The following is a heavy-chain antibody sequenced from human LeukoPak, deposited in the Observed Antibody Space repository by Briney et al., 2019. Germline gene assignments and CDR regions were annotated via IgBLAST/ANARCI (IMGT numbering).Heavy chain of an antibody. D-gene: IGHD4-23*01. V-gene: IGHV1-46*01. CDR1: GYTFTSYY. CDR2: INPSGGSK. Sequence: ASVKVSCKASGYTFTSYYMHWVRQAPGQGLEWMGIINPSGGSKSYAQKFQGRVTMTRDTSTSTVYMELSSLRSEDTAVYYCARDLGGNDLFDYWGQGTLVTVSS. CDR3: ARDLGGNDLFDY. J-gene: IGHJ4*02.